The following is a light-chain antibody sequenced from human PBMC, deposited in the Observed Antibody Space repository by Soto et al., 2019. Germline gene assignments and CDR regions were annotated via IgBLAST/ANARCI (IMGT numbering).Light chain of an antibody. J-gene: IGLJ1*01. Sequence: QSVLTQPASVSGSPGQSITISCTGTSSDAGGYNYVSWYQQHPGKAPKLMIYEVSNRPSGVSNRFSGSKSGNTDSLTISGLQAEDEADYYCGSYTSSSTYVFGTGTKLTVL. CDR1: SSDAGGYNY. V-gene: IGLV2-14*01. CDR2: EVS. CDR3: GSYTSSSTYV.